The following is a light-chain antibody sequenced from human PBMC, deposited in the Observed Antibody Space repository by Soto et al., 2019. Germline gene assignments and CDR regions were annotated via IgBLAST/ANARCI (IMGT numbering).Light chain of an antibody. Sequence: DIQMTQSPSSLSASVVDRVTITCRASQSISSSLNWYQQKPGKAPKLLIYAASSLQSGVPSRFSGSGSGTDFTLTIRSLQPEAVATYYGQQSSSTLWTFGQGTKVEIK. J-gene: IGKJ1*01. V-gene: IGKV1-39*01. CDR2: AAS. CDR3: QQSSSTLWT. CDR1: QSISSS.